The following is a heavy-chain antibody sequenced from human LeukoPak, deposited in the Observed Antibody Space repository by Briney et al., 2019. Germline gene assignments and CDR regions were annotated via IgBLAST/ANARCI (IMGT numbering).Heavy chain of an antibody. V-gene: IGHV3-30-3*01. Sequence: GGSLRLSCAASGFTFSSYAMHWVRQAPGKGLEWVAVISYDGSNKYYADSVKGRFTISRDNSKNTLYLQMNSLRAEDTAVYYCARDSDDTGGYYYNGMDVWGQGTTVTVSS. CDR2: ISYDGSNK. CDR1: GFTFSSYA. J-gene: IGHJ6*02. CDR3: ARDSDDTGGYYYNGMDV.